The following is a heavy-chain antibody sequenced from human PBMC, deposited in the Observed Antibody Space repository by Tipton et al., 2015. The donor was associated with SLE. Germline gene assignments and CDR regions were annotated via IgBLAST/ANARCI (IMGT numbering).Heavy chain of an antibody. CDR2: IYNSGST. Sequence: TLSLTCTVSGDSIGAHYWAWIRQPPGKGLEWIGNIYNSGSTNYNPSLKSRVTISVDTSKNQFSLKVSSVTAADTAVYYCASPPSAYRAFDIWGQGTMVTVSS. J-gene: IGHJ3*02. V-gene: IGHV4-59*11. CDR3: ASPPSAYRAFDI. D-gene: IGHD6-19*01. CDR1: GDSIGAHY.